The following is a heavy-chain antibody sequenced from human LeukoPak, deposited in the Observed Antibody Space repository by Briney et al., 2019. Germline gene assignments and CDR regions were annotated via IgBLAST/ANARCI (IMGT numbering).Heavy chain of an antibody. J-gene: IGHJ4*02. D-gene: IGHD3-3*01. CDR3: ARDPTIFGVLGVLDY. CDR2: ITSGGST. Sequence: GSLRLSCAVSGFTFSIYGMRWVRQAPGKGLEWVSTITSGGSTYYADSVKGRFTISRDNAKNSLYLQMNSLRAEDTAVYYCARDPTIFGVLGVLDYWGQGTLVTVSS. V-gene: IGHV3-23*01. CDR1: GFTFSIYG.